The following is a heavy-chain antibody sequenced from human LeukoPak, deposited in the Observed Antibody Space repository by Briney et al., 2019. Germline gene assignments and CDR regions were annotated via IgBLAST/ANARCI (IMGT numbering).Heavy chain of an antibody. V-gene: IGHV3-53*01. D-gene: IGHD1-26*01. J-gene: IGHJ4*02. Sequence: GGSLRLSCAASGFIVSGDFMSWVRQAPGRGLEWVSVIYSDGSTYYADSVKGRFTISRDNSKNTLDLQMTGLRAEDTAVYYCARERGRGRDSPWFDYWGQGTLVTVSS. CDR3: ARERGRGRDSPWFDY. CDR2: IYSDGST. CDR1: GFIVSGDF.